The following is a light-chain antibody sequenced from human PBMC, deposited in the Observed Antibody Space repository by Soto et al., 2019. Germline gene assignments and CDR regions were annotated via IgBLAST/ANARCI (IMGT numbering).Light chain of an antibody. CDR2: GAS. V-gene: IGKV3-20*01. J-gene: IGKJ5*01. CDR1: QSSDSDY. CDR3: QQYGTPRSVT. Sequence: EIVLTQSPGNLSLSPGEKATLXCRASQSSDSDYQALDHQKPGKSPKLIXXGASGRADSIPQRLSGSGFGKDSTLIISKVEPEEFAVYYCQQYGTPRSVTFGQGTRLEIK.